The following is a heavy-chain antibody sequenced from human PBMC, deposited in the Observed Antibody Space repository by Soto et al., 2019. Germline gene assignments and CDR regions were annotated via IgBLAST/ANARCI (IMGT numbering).Heavy chain of an antibody. CDR1: GGSISSGGYS. Sequence: QLQLQESGSGLVKPSQTLSLTCAVSGGSISSGGYSWSWIRQPPGKGLEWIGYIYHSGSTYYNPSLKSRVTISVARSKNQFSLKLSSVTAADTAVYFCASSGTVGATAFDYWGQGTLVTVSS. CDR3: ASSGTVGATAFDY. J-gene: IGHJ4*02. D-gene: IGHD1-26*01. V-gene: IGHV4-30-2*01. CDR2: IYHSGST.